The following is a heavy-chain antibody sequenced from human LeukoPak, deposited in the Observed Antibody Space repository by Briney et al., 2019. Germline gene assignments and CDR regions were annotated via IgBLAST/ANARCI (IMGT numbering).Heavy chain of an antibody. D-gene: IGHD6-6*01. CDR3: ARSDSSSSGVDF. CDR1: GFTFSSYS. J-gene: IGHJ4*02. Sequence: GGSLRLSCAASGFTFSSYSMNWVRQGPGKGLEWLSYISTSSSTIYYADSVKDRFTISRDNAKNPLYLQMNSLRAEDTAVYYCARSDSSSSGVDFWGQGTLVTVFS. V-gene: IGHV3-48*01. CDR2: ISTSSSTI.